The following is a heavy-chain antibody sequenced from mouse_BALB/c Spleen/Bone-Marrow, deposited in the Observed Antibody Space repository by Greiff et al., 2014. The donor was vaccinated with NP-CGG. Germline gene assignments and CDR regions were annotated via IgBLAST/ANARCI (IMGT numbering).Heavy chain of an antibody. V-gene: IGHV1-7*01. J-gene: IGHJ3*01. Sequence: VQLQESGAELAKPGASVKMSCKASGYTFTSYWIHWVKQRPGQGLEWIGYINPSTGYTEYNQKFKDKATLTADKSSSTTYMQLSSLTSEDSAVYYCARGGFAGAWFAYWGQGTLVTVSA. D-gene: IGHD1-1*02. CDR1: GYTFTSYW. CDR2: INPSTGYT. CDR3: ARGGFAGAWFAY.